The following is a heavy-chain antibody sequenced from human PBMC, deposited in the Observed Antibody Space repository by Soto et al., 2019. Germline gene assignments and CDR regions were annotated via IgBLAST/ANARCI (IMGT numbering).Heavy chain of an antibody. CDR2: INHSGST. CDR1: GGSFSGYY. CDR3: ARGRWIVVVPAAMGPVYYYYGMDV. J-gene: IGHJ6*02. Sequence: SLTCAVYGGSFSGYYWSWIRQPPGKGLEWIGEINHSGSTNYNPSLKSRVTISVDTPKNQFSLKLSSVTAADTAVYYCARGRWIVVVPAAMGPVYYYYGMDVWGQGTTVTVSS. D-gene: IGHD2-2*01. V-gene: IGHV4-34*01.